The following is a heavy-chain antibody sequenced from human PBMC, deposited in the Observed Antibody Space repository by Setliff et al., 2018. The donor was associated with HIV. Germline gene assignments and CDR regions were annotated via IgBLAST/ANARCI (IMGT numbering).Heavy chain of an antibody. J-gene: IGHJ6*03. D-gene: IGHD2-8*02. CDR2: VYDSEST. CDR3: ARVSKTYWYSIPRDYYHHMDV. CDR1: GGSISSGDYY. V-gene: IGHV4-30-4*08. Sequence: SETLSLTCTVSGGSISSGDYYWSWIRQPPGKGLEWIGNVYDSESTYYNPSLKSRVTISVDTSKNHFSLKLSSVSAADTAVYYCARVSKTYWYSIPRDYYHHMDVWGKGTTVTVSS.